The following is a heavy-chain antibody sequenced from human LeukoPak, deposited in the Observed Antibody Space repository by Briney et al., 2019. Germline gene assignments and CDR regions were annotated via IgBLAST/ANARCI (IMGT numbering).Heavy chain of an antibody. CDR2: INPSGGIT. J-gene: IGHJ4*02. V-gene: IGHV1-46*01. CDR1: GYTFSSYY. D-gene: IGHD6-6*01. CDR3: ARLETLGSSIGDY. Sequence: ASVKVSCKASGYTFSSYYMRWVRQAPGQGLEWMGIINPSGGITKHAQKFQGRFTMTRDTSTATFYMELSSLRSEDAAVYYCARLETLGSSIGDYWGQGTLVTVSS.